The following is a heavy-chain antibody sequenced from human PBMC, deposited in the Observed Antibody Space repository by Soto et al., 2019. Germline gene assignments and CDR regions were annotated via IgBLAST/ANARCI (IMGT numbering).Heavy chain of an antibody. D-gene: IGHD2-15*01. Sequence: SGTLSLTCTASGGSVSSGSYYWTWIRQPPGKGLEWIGHIYYSGSTTYNPSLESRVTISADPSKNQFFLKLSSVTAADTAVYYCASPAVAAANYYYYYGMAVWGQGTTVTVSS. V-gene: IGHV4-61*01. CDR2: IYYSGST. J-gene: IGHJ6*02. CDR1: GGSVSSGSYY. CDR3: ASPAVAAANYYYYYGMAV.